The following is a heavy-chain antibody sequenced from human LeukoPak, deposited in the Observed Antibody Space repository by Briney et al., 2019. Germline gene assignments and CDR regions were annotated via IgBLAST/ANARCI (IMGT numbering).Heavy chain of an antibody. CDR2: IWYDGSNK. D-gene: IGHD3-10*01. J-gene: IGHJ4*02. V-gene: IGHV3-33*06. CDR1: GFTFSSYG. CDR3: AKDTSLWFGELASFDY. Sequence: GRSLRLSCAASGFTFSSYGMHWVRQAPGKGLEWVAVIWYDGSNKYYADSVKGRFTISRDNSKNTLYLQMNSLRIEDTAVYYCAKDTSLWFGELASFDYWGLGTLVTVSS.